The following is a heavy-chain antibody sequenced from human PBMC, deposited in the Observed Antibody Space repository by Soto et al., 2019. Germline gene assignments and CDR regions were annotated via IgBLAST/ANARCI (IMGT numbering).Heavy chain of an antibody. J-gene: IGHJ6*02. Sequence: ASVKVSCKASGYTFTSYGISWLRQSAGQGLDWMGWISAYNGNTKYAQDLQGRVTMTTDTSTSTAYMELRSLRSDDTAVYYCARFSGGSYNTYYFYYGMDVWGQGTTVTVSS. D-gene: IGHD2-15*01. CDR3: ARFSGGSYNTYYFYYGMDV. V-gene: IGHV1-18*01. CDR1: GYTFTSYG. CDR2: ISAYNGNT.